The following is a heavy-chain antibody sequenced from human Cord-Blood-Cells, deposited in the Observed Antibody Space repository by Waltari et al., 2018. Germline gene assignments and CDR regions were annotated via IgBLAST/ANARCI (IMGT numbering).Heavy chain of an antibody. CDR2: IYYSGST. CDR1: GGSISSYY. J-gene: IGHJ6*03. V-gene: IGHV4-59*01. Sequence: QVQLQESGPGLVKPSETLSLTCTVSGGSISSYYWSWIRQLPGKGLEWIGYIYYSGSTNYNPSLKSRVTISVDTSKNQFSLKLSSVTAADTAVYYCASGSYCSSTSCYYYYYYYMDVWGKGTTVTVSS. CDR3: ASGSYCSSTSCYYYYYYYMDV. D-gene: IGHD2-2*01.